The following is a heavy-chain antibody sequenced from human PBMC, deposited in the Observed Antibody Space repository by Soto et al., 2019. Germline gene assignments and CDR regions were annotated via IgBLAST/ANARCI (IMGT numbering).Heavy chain of an antibody. V-gene: IGHV1-3*01. D-gene: IGHD3-22*01. CDR2: INAGNGNT. CDR1: GYTFTTYA. Sequence: VASVKVSCKASGYTFTTYAMHWVRQAPGQRLERMGWINAGNGNTKYSQKFQGRVTITRDTSASTAYMELSSLRSEDTAVYYCASGGDSSGLDYWGQGTLVTVSS. CDR3: ASGGDSSGLDY. J-gene: IGHJ4*02.